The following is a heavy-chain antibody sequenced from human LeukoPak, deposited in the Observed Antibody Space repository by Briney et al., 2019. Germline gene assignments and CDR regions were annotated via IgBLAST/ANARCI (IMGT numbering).Heavy chain of an antibody. CDR3: ARHLRGRAAAGTDYYYYYMDV. J-gene: IGHJ6*03. D-gene: IGHD6-13*01. CDR1: GYSISSGYY. CDR2: IYYSGST. V-gene: IGHV4-38-2*02. Sequence: SETLSLTCTVSGYSISSGYYWGWIRQPPGKGLEWIGSIYYSGSTYYNPSLKSRVTISVDTSKNQFSLKLSSVTAADTAVYYCARHLRGRAAAGTDYYYYYMDVWGKGTTVTISS.